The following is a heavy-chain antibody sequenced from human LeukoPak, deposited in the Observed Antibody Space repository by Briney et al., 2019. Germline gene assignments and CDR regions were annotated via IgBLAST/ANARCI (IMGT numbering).Heavy chain of an antibody. CDR1: GYTFSSSYG. D-gene: IGHD6-19*01. CDR3: AREGRPVAVAANSFDC. J-gene: IGHJ4*02. CDR2: ISGYNGNT. V-gene: IGHV1-18*01. Sequence: GASVKVSCKASGYTFSSSYGISWVRQAPGQGLEWMGWISGYNGNTNYAQKFQGRVTLTTDTSTSTTYMELRSLSSDDTAVYYCAREGRPVAVAANSFDCWGQGTLVTVSS.